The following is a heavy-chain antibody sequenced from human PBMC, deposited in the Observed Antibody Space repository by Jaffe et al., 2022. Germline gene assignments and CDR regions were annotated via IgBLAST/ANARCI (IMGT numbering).Heavy chain of an antibody. Sequence: EVQLLESGGGLVQPGGSLRLSCAASGFTFSSYAMSWVRQAPGKGLEWVSAISGSGGSTYYADSVKGRFTISRDNSKNTLYLQMNSLRAEDTAVYYCAKDQDPRDYDYIWGSYRYSPPSDYWGQGTLVTVSS. CDR1: GFTFSSYA. CDR3: AKDQDPRDYDYIWGSYRYSPPSDY. V-gene: IGHV3-23*01. CDR2: ISGSGGST. J-gene: IGHJ4*02. D-gene: IGHD3-16*02.